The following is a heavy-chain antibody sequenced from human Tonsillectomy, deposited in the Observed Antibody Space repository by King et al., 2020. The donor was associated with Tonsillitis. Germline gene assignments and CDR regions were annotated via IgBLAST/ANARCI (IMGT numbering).Heavy chain of an antibody. Sequence: VQLVESGGGLVKPGGSLRLSCAASGFTFSNYDMAWVRQGPGKGLEWVSSITSNSKYIYYAASVKGRFTISRDHARTSLYLDMDILSAEDTSVYYCTKDKGADYYDSGRGAFDIWGQGTTVTVSS. CDR1: GFTFSNYD. J-gene: IGHJ3*02. D-gene: IGHD3-22*01. CDR2: ITSNSKYI. V-gene: IGHV3-21*01. CDR3: TKDKGADYYDSGRGAFDI.